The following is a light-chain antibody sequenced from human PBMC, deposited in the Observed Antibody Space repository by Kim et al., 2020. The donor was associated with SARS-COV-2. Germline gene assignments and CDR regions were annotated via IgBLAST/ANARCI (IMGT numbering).Light chain of an antibody. CDR1: ASVSSN. V-gene: IGKV3-15*01. CDR3: QQYNDWCT. J-gene: IGKJ1*01. Sequence: SVSPGETATLSGRASASVSSNLAWYQQKPRQTPRLLIYGASTRATGIPARFSGSGSGTEFTLTICNLQSEDVAVYYCQQYNDWCTFGQGTKVDIK. CDR2: GAS.